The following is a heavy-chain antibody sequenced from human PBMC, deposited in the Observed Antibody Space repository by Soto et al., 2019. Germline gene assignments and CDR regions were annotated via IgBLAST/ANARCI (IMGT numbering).Heavy chain of an antibody. D-gene: IGHD3-22*01. CDR1: GGSISRYY. CDR3: ARGGDRSGYYSHTYFDY. CDR2: IYYIGST. V-gene: IGHV4-59*01. Sequence: QVQLQESGPGLVKPSETLSLTCTVSGGSISRYYWSWIRQTPGKGLAWIGYIYYIGSTNYNPSLKSRVTISVDTSKNQFSLKLSSVTAADTTVYYCARGGDRSGYYSHTYFDYCGQGTLVTVSS. J-gene: IGHJ4*02.